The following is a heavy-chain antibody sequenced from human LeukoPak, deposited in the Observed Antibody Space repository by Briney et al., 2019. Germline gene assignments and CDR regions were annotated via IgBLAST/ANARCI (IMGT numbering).Heavy chain of an antibody. CDR2: ISHSGGST. CDR1: GFTFSNFA. CDR3: AKTDGLRDAFDI. J-gene: IGHJ3*02. D-gene: IGHD3-16*01. Sequence: TGGPLRLSCAASGFTFSNFAVSWVRQAPGKGLEWVSLISHSGGSTYYADSVKGRFAISRDNSKNTLYLQMNSLRVEDTAVYSCAKTDGLRDAFDIWGQGTMVTVSS. V-gene: IGHV3-23*01.